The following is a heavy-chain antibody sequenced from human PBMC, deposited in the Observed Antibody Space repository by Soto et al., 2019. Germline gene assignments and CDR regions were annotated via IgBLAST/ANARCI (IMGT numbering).Heavy chain of an antibody. CDR3: SRGLASGDY. Sequence: QVQLVQPGAEVKKPGASVKFSCKASGYIFTNFYIHWVRQAPGQGLEWIGIINPKGGSTNYAQTFQGSVTMTRDTPTSTVYVDLSSLRSEDTAVYSCSRGLASGDYWGQGTLIPVSS. D-gene: IGHD6-6*01. V-gene: IGHV1-46*03. CDR1: GYIFTNFY. J-gene: IGHJ4*02. CDR2: INPKGGST.